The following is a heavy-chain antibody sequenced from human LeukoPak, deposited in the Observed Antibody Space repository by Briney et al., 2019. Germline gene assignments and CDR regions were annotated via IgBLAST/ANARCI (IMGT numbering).Heavy chain of an antibody. D-gene: IGHD4-17*01. CDR3: ARTTVTTFRVAWFDP. Sequence: SETLSLTCTVSGDSISSTNYFWGWIRQPPGKGLEWIGEINHSGSTNYNPSLKSRVTISVDTSKNQFSLKLSSVTAADTAVYYCARTTVTTFRVAWFDPWGQGTLVTVSS. V-gene: IGHV4-39*07. CDR1: GDSISSTNYF. J-gene: IGHJ5*02. CDR2: INHSGST.